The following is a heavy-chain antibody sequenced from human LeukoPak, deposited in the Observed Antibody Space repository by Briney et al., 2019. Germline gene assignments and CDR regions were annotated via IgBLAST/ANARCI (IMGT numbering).Heavy chain of an antibody. CDR2: IYYSGST. V-gene: IGHV4-39*01. CDR1: GGSISSSSYY. D-gene: IGHD2-15*01. CDR3: AGRYCSGGSCYTTTHVNWFDP. Sequence: SETLSLTXTVSGGSISSSSYYWGWIRQPPGKGLDWIGSIYYSGSTYYNPSLKSRVTISVDTSKNRFSLKLSSVTAADTAVYYCAGRYCSGGSCYTTTHVNWFDPWGQGTLVTVSS. J-gene: IGHJ5*02.